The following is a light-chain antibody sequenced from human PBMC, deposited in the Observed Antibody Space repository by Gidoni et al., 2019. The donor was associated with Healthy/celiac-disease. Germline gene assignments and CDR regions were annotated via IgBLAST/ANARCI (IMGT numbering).Light chain of an antibody. CDR2: DAS. Sequence: PGERATLSCRASQSVSSYLAWYQQKPGQAPRLLIYDASNRATGIPARFSGSGSGTDFTLTISSLEPEDFAVYYCQQRSNWPPLTFGGGTKVEIK. J-gene: IGKJ4*01. CDR1: QSVSSY. V-gene: IGKV3-11*01. CDR3: QQRSNWPPLT.